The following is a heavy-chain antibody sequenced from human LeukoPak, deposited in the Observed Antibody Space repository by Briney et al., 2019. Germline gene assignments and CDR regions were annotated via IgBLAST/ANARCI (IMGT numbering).Heavy chain of an antibody. V-gene: IGHV4-34*01. CDR3: ARGDGYSYGYFDY. D-gene: IGHD5-18*01. CDR2: INHSGST. Sequence: KPSETLSLTCAVYGGSFSGYYWSWIRQPPGKGLEWIGEINHSGSTNYNPSLKSRVTISVDTSKNQFSLKLSSVTAADTAVYYCARGDGYSYGYFDYWGLGTLVTVSS. CDR1: GGSFSGYY. J-gene: IGHJ4*02.